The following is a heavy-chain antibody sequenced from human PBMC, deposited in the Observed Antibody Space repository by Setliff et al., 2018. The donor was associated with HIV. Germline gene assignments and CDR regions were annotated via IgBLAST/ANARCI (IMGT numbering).Heavy chain of an antibody. CDR1: GGSISSGSYY. V-gene: IGHV4-61*02. Sequence: SETLSLTCTVSGGSISSGSYYWNWIRQPAGKGLEWIGRIYTSGSTNYNPSLKSRVTISVDTSKNQFSLKLSSVTAADTAVYYCASSSPGYYDILTGYYEGYYWGQGTLVTVSS. CDR2: IYTSGST. D-gene: IGHD3-9*01. CDR3: ASSSPGYYDILTGYYEGYY. J-gene: IGHJ4*02.